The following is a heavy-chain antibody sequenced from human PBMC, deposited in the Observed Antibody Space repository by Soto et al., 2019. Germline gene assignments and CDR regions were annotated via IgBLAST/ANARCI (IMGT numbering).Heavy chain of an antibody. CDR3: AKVSGDGYKGYYYYGMDV. D-gene: IGHD5-12*01. V-gene: IGHV3-23*01. J-gene: IGHJ6*02. CDR2: ISGSGGST. Sequence: GGSLRLSCAASGFTFSSYAMSWVRQAPGKGLEWVSAISGSGGSTYYADSVKGRFTISRDNSKNTLYLQMNSLRAEDTAVYYCAKVSGDGYKGYYYYGMDVWGRGTTVTVSS. CDR1: GFTFSSYA.